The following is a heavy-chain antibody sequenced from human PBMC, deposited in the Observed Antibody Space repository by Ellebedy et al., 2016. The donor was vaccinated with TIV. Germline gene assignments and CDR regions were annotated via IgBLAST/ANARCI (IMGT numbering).Heavy chain of an antibody. D-gene: IGHD4-17*01. CDR2: IYTDGGT. J-gene: IGHJ5*02. CDR1: GFGVTRHF. Sequence: GGSLRLSCAASGFGVTRHFMSWVRQPPGKGLEWVSIIYTDGGTNYTDSVKGRFTISRDSSTNTLFLQMNSLSPEDTAVYYCARRASYGDYAVQVNPWFDPWGQGTLVTVSS. V-gene: IGHV3-66*01. CDR3: ARRASYGDYAVQVNPWFDP.